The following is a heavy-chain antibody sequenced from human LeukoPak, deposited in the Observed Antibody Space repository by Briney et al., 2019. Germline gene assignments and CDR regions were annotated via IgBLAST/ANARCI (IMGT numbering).Heavy chain of an antibody. CDR3: ARGDYSSSSYYFDY. Sequence: SETLSLTCTVSGGSISSIGYYWGWIRQPPGKGLEWIGSIYYSGSTYYNPSLKSRVTISVDTSKNQFSLKVSSVTAADTAVYYCARGDYSSSSYYFDYWGQGTLVTVSS. CDR2: IYYSGST. V-gene: IGHV4-39*01. J-gene: IGHJ4*02. D-gene: IGHD6-6*01. CDR1: GGSISSIGYY.